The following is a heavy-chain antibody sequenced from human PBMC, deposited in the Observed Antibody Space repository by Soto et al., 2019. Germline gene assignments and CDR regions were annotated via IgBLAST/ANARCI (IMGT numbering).Heavy chain of an antibody. Sequence: QVQLQESGPGLVKPSETLSLTCTVSGGSISSYYWSWIRQPPGKGLEWTGYIYYSGSTNYNPSLNSRVTISVDTSKNQCSLKLTSMTAADTAVYYCARHNYGSGSTYFDYWGQGTLVTVSS. J-gene: IGHJ4*02. CDR3: ARHNYGSGSTYFDY. CDR2: IYYSGST. D-gene: IGHD3-10*01. V-gene: IGHV4-59*08. CDR1: GGSISSYY.